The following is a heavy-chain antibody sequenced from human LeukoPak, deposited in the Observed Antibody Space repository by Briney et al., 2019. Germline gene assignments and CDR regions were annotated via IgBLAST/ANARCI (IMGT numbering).Heavy chain of an antibody. Sequence: GESLQISCKGSGYSFTSYWIGWVRQMPGKSLAWMGIIYPGDSDTRYSPSFQGQVTISADKSISTAYLQWSSLKASDTAMYYCARLKSGVGNLNWFDPWGQGTLGTVSS. CDR2: IYPGDSDT. J-gene: IGHJ5*02. CDR1: GYSFTSYW. CDR3: ARLKSGVGNLNWFDP. D-gene: IGHD1-14*01. V-gene: IGHV5-51*01.